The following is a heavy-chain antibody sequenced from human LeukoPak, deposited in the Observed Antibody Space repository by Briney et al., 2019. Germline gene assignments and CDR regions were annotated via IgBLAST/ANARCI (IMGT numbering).Heavy chain of an antibody. Sequence: SETLSLTCTVSGGSISSYYWSWIRQPPGKGLEWIGYIYYSGSTNYNPSLKSRVTISVDRSKNQFSLKLSSVTAADTAVYYCAREGPEENCSGGSCYRNYYFDYWGQGTLVTVSS. V-gene: IGHV4-59*12. D-gene: IGHD2-15*01. CDR3: AREGPEENCSGGSCYRNYYFDY. CDR2: IYYSGST. J-gene: IGHJ4*02. CDR1: GGSISSYY.